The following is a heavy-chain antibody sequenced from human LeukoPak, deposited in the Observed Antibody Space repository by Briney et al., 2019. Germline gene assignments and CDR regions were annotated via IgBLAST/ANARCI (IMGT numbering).Heavy chain of an antibody. J-gene: IGHJ6*02. Sequence: KTGGSLRLSCAASGFTFSDYYMTWLRQAPGKGLEWLSYISNSGSTVFYADSVKGRFTVSRDNAKRSLYLQIESLRDGDTAVYHCALGTINKDYYFGMDVWGQGTTVTVSS. D-gene: IGHD2-8*01. CDR3: ALGTINKDYYFGMDV. V-gene: IGHV3-11*01. CDR2: ISNSGSTV. CDR1: GFTFSDYY.